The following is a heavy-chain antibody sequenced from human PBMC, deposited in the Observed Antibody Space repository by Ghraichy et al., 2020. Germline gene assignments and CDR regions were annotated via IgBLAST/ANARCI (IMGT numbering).Heavy chain of an antibody. D-gene: IGHD4-17*01. Sequence: SETLSLTCAVYGGSFSGYYWSWIRQPPGKGLEWIGEINHSGSTNYNPSLKSRVTISVDTSKNQFSLKLSSVTAADTAVYYCASRDTVNYAFDIWGQGTMVTVSS. J-gene: IGHJ3*02. CDR3: ASRDTVNYAFDI. CDR2: INHSGST. CDR1: GGSFSGYY. V-gene: IGHV4-34*01.